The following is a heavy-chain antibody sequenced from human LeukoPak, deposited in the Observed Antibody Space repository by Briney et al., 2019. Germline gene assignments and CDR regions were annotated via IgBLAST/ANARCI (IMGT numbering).Heavy chain of an antibody. Sequence: SETLSLTCTVSGDSISSSGYYWGWIRQPPGKGLEWIGIIHFSGTTYYNPSLESRVTISVDTSKNQFSLRLPSMTAADTAVYYCARFRGVVSSSLLDFWGQGTLVTVSS. V-gene: IGHV4-39*01. CDR3: ARFRGVVSSSLLDF. CDR2: IHFSGTT. D-gene: IGHD3-10*01. CDR1: GDSISSSGYY. J-gene: IGHJ4*02.